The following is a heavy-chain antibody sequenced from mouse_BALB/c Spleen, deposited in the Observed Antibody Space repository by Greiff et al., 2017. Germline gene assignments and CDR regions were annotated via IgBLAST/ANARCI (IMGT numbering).Heavy chain of an antibody. J-gene: IGHJ2*01. V-gene: IGHV1-87*01. D-gene: IGHD2-14*01. CDR1: GYTFTSYW. Sequence: VQLLQSGAELARPWASVSLSCTASGYTFTSYWLLCVIRRPGQGLEWIGAFYPGDGDTRYTQKFKGKATLTPDKSSSKDYMQLSSLASEDSAVYYCARMGSYRYGRHYWGQGTTLTVSS. CDR3: ARMGSYRYGRHY. CDR2: FYPGDGDT.